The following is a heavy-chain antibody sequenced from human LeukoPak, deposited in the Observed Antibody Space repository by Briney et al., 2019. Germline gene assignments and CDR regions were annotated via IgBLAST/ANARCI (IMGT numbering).Heavy chain of an antibody. CDR2: INTDGSST. CDR1: GFTFRNFW. D-gene: IGHD2-21*02. CDR3: ARDSAYCGGDCYSFDY. J-gene: IGHJ4*02. V-gene: IGHV3-74*01. Sequence: GGSLRLSCAASGFTFRNFWMHWVRQAPGKGLVWDSRINTDGSSTNYADSVKGRFTISRDNAKNTLYLQMNSLRAEDTAVYYCARDSAYCGGDCYSFDYWGQGTLVTVSS.